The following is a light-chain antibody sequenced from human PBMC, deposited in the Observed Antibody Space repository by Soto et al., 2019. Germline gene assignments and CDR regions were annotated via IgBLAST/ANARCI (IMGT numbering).Light chain of an antibody. Sequence: EIVLTQSPATLSLSPGERATLSCRASQGLGTNLAWYQQKPGQAPRLLIYGASTRATDMPGRFSGRGAGAEFTLTISSLQSEDFAVYYCQQYRSWPRTFGQGTKVDIK. CDR2: GAS. V-gene: IGKV3-15*01. CDR1: QGLGTN. CDR3: QQYRSWPRT. J-gene: IGKJ1*01.